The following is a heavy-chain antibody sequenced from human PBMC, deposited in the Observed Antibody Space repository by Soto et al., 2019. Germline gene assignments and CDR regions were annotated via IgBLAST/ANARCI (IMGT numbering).Heavy chain of an antibody. CDR3: AHSGGRYYDSSGYGYY. CDR1: GFSLSTSGVG. V-gene: IGHV2-5*01. J-gene: IGHJ4*02. Sequence: GFSLSTSGVGVGWILQPPGKALEWLALIYWNDDKRYSPSLKSRLTITKDTSKNQVVLTMTNMDPVDTATYYCAHSGGRYYDSSGYGYYWGQGTLVTVSS. D-gene: IGHD3-22*01. CDR2: IYWNDDK.